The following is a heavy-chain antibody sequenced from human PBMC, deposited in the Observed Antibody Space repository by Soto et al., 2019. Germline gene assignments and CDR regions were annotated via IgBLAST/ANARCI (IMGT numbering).Heavy chain of an antibody. CDR3: ASAYCGGDCSFIDYYGVDV. CDR2: ISGSGGST. D-gene: IGHD2-21*02. CDR1: GFTFSSYA. J-gene: IGHJ6*02. Sequence: EVQLLESGGGLVQPGGSLRLSCAASGFTFSSYAMSWVRQAPGKGLEWVSAISGSGGSTYYADSVKGRFTISRDNSKNTLYLQMNSLRAEDTAVYYCASAYCGGDCSFIDYYGVDVWGQGTTVTVSS. V-gene: IGHV3-23*01.